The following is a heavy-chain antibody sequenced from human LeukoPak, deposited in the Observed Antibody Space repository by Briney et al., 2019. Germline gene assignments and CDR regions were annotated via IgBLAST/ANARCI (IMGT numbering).Heavy chain of an antibody. CDR3: TTAPSGYAYMNGWHLDY. Sequence: PGGSLRLSCAASGFTFNYAWMSWVRQAPGKGLEWVGRIKSKTDGETTDYAAPVKGRFTISRDDSKNTLYLQMNSLKAEDTALYYCTTAPSGYAYMNGWHLDYWGQGALVTVSS. J-gene: IGHJ4*02. CDR1: GFTFNYAW. V-gene: IGHV3-15*01. D-gene: IGHD5-18*01. CDR2: IKSKTDGETT.